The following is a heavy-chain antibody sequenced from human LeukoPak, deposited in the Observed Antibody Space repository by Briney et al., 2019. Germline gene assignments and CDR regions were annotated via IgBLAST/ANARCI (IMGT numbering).Heavy chain of an antibody. CDR3: GTVFDH. J-gene: IGHJ4*02. V-gene: IGHV3-74*01. CDR2: IDIDGTGT. Sequence: GGSLRLSCAASGFTFSNYVMSWVRQAPGKGLVWVSRIDIDGTGTSYADSVKGRFTISRDNAKNTVSLQMNSLKAEDTAVYYCGTVFDHWGPGILVTVSS. CDR1: GFTFSNYV.